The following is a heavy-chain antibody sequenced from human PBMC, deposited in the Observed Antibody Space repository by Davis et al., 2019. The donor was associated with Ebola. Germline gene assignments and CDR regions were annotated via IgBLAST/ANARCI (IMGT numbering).Heavy chain of an antibody. CDR1: GASISSDNW. CDR2: IYHRGST. Sequence: SETLSLTCSVSGASISSDNWWSWLRPPPGKGLEWIGDIYHRGSTNYNPSLKSRVTISVDKSKNQFSLNLSSVIAADTAVYYCAGGYGIRWYDWFDPWGQGTLVTVSS. J-gene: IGHJ5*02. V-gene: IGHV4-4*02. CDR3: AGGYGIRWYDWFDP. D-gene: IGHD6-13*01.